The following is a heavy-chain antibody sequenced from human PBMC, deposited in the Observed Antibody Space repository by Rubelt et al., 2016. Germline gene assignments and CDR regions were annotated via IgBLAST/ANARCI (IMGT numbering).Heavy chain of an antibody. CDR2: IYYSGST. CDR1: GGSISTYY. D-gene: IGHD5-12*01. V-gene: IGHV4-59*08. Sequence: QVQLQESGPGLLKPSETLSLTCTVSGGSISTYYWSWIRQPPGKGLEWIGNIYYSGSTKYNPSLKSRVTISVDTSNDQFSLKLGSVTAADTAVYYCARTSGYNYDEAFDIWGQGTMVTVSS. J-gene: IGHJ3*02. CDR3: ARTSGYNYDEAFDI.